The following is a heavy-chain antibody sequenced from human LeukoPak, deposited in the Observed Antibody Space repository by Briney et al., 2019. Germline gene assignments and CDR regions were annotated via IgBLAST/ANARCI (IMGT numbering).Heavy chain of an antibody. J-gene: IGHJ6*03. D-gene: IGHD6-13*01. CDR1: GASITSGGYY. CDR3: ASIAAAGGYMDV. V-gene: IGHV4-61*09. CDR2: IYSSGST. Sequence: PSETLSLTCTISGASITSGGYYWSWIRQPAGEGLEWIGHIYSSGSTNYNPSLKSRVTISVDTSKNQFSLKLSSVTAADTAVYYCASIAAAGGYMDVWGKGTTVTVSS.